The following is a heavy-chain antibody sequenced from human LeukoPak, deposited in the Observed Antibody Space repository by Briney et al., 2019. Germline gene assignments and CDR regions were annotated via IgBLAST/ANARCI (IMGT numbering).Heavy chain of an antibody. V-gene: IGHV4-59*01. CDR1: GGSIGTYY. J-gene: IGHJ5*02. CDR3: ARTYNWFDP. Sequence: PSETLSLTCTVSGGSIGTYYWSWIRQPPGKGLEWIGYIYYNGYTDYNPSLKSRVTISLHTSKNQFSLNLSSVTAADTAVYYCARTYNWFDPWGQGTLVTVSS. CDR2: IYYNGYT.